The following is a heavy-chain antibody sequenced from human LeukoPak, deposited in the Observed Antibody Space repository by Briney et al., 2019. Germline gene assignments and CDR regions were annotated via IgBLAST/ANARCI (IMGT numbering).Heavy chain of an antibody. V-gene: IGHV6-1*01. J-gene: IGHJ5*02. D-gene: IGHD3-10*01. CDR2: TYYRSKWYN. CDR1: GDSVSSNSAA. Sequence: SQTLSLTCAISGDSVSSNSAAWNWIRQSPSRGLEWLGRTYYRSKWYNDYAVSVKSRITINPDTSKNQFSLQLNSVTPEDTAVYYCARDCFAGWFGESDNWFDPWGQGTLVTVSS. CDR3: ARDCFAGWFGESDNWFDP.